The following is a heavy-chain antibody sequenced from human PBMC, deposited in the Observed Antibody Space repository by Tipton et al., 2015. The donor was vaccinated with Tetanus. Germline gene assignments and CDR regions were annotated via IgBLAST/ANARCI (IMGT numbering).Heavy chain of an antibody. V-gene: IGHV3-33*01. CDR1: GFIFSSYG. Sequence: SLRLSCAASGFIFSSYGIHWVRQAPGKGLEWVAVSWCDGTDKYYADSVKGRFTISRDNSKNTLYLQMNSLRAEDTAVYYCAREADCSGGSCFSGDFDNWGQGTQVTVSS. D-gene: IGHD2-15*01. CDR2: SWCDGTDK. J-gene: IGHJ4*02. CDR3: AREADCSGGSCFSGDFDN.